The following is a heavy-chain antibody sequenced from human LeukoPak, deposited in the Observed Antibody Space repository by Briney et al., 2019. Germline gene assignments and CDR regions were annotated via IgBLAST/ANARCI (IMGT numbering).Heavy chain of an antibody. D-gene: IGHD6-13*01. V-gene: IGHV4-31*03. Sequence: SETLSLTCTVSGGSISSGGYYWSWIRQHPGKGLEWIGYIYYSGSTYYNPSLKSRVTISVDTSKNQFSLKLSSVTAADTAVYYCARAQQYYYYGMDVWGQGTTVTVSS. CDR3: ARAQQYYYYGMDV. CDR2: IYYSGST. CDR1: GGSISSGGYY. J-gene: IGHJ6*02.